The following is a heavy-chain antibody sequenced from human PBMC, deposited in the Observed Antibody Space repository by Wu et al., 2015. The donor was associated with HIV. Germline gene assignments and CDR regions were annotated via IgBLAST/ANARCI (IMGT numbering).Heavy chain of an antibody. CDR2: INPSGGST. J-gene: IGHJ6*02. Sequence: QVQLVQSGAEVKKPGASVKVSCKASGYTFTSYYMHWVRQAPGQGLEWMGIINPSGGSTSYAQKFQGRVTMTRDTSTSTVYMELSSLRSEDTAVYYCARDLSSSWYSTLGYYYGMDVWGQGTTVTVSS. CDR3: ARDLSSSWYSTLGYYYGMDV. V-gene: IGHV1-46*01. D-gene: IGHD6-13*01. CDR1: GYTFTSYY.